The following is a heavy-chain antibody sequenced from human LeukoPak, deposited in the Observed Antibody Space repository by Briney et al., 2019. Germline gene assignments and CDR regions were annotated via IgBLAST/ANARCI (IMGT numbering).Heavy chain of an antibody. J-gene: IGHJ5*02. Sequence: GASVKVSCKASGYTFTNYGINWVRQAPGQGLEWMRCISGYNANTLYAQKFQGRVTMTTDTSTSTAYMELRSLRSDDAAVYYCARIGCSSTSCYGNSVDPWGQGTLVTVSS. V-gene: IGHV1-18*01. CDR1: GYTFTNYG. D-gene: IGHD2-2*01. CDR3: ARIGCSSTSCYGNSVDP. CDR2: ISGYNANT.